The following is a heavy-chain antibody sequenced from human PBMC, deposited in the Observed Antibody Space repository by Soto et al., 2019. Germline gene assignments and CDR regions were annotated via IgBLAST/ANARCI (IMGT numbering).Heavy chain of an antibody. V-gene: IGHV3-48*01. CDR2: ISSSSSTI. J-gene: IGHJ6*03. Sequence: GGSLRLSCAASGFTFSSYSMNWVRQAPGKGLEWVSYISSSSSTIYYADSVKGRFTISRDNAKNSLYLQMNSLRAEDTAVYYCARDRCTNGVCLVDMDVWGKGTTVTVSS. CDR3: ARDRCTNGVCLVDMDV. D-gene: IGHD2-8*01. CDR1: GFTFSSYS.